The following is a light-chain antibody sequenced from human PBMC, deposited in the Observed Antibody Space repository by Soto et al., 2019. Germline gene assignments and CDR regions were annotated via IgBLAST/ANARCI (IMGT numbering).Light chain of an antibody. CDR2: VAS. V-gene: IGKV3-20*01. J-gene: IGKJ3*01. CDR3: QQYGSSHT. Sequence: EIVLTQSPGTLSLSPGERATLSCRASQSVSSSYLAWYQQKPGQAPRLLIYVASSRATGIPDRFSGSGSGTDFTLTISRLEPEDFAVYYCQQYGSSHTFGPGTKVDIK. CDR1: QSVSSSY.